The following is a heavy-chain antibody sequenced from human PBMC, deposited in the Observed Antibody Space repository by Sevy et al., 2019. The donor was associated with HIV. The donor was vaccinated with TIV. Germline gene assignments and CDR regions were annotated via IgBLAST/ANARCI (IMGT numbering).Heavy chain of an antibody. CDR3: VKRTEYNGGWFID. Sequence: GGSLRLSCAASGFTFSNSAMSWVRQAPGKGLEWVSTISGSGETTYYAEPVKGRFTTSRDNSKNTLFLQVNSLRAEDTALYYCVKRTEYNGGWFIDWGQGTLVTVSS. V-gene: IGHV3-23*01. J-gene: IGHJ4*02. D-gene: IGHD6-19*01. CDR2: ISGSGETT. CDR1: GFTFSNSA.